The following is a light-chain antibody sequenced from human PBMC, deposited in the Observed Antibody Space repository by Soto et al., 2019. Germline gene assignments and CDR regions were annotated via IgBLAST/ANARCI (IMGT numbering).Light chain of an antibody. V-gene: IGKV3-15*01. J-gene: IGKJ1*01. Sequence: IVMTQSPATLSLSPGEKATLSCRASQSISNNFAWFQQKPGQAPRLLIYGASTRATGIPARFSGSGSGTEFTLTISSLQSEDFAVYYCQQYNNWRWTFGQGTKVDIK. CDR2: GAS. CDR3: QQYNNWRWT. CDR1: QSISNN.